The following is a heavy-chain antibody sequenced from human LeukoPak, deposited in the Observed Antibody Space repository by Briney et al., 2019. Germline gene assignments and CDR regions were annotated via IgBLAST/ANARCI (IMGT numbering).Heavy chain of an antibody. CDR3: ARTPGATVTAFYYYYYMDV. CDR1: GGSISSYY. CDR2: IYTSGST. J-gene: IGHJ6*03. D-gene: IGHD4-17*01. Sequence: SETLSLTCTVSGGSISSYYWSWIRQPAGKGLEWIGRIYTSGSTNYNPSLKSRVTMSVDTSKNQFSLKLSSVTAADTAVYYCARTPGATVTAFYYYYYMDVWGKETTVTVSS. V-gene: IGHV4-4*07.